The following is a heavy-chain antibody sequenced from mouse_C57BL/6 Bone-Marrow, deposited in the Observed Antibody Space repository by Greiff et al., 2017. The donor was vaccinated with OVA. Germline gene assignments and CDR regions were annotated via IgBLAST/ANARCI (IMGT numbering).Heavy chain of an antibody. CDR2: IYPGDGDT. CDR1: GYAFSSSC. V-gene: IGHV1-82*01. J-gene: IGHJ2*01. D-gene: IGHD1-1*01. Sequence: VQLVESGPELVKPGASVKISCKASGYAFSSSCMNWVKQRPGKGLEWIGRIYPGDGDTNYNGKFKGKATLTADKSSSTAYMQLSSLTSEDSAVYFCARRDYYGSSPYYFDDWGKGTTLTVSS. CDR3: ARRDYYGSSPYYFDD.